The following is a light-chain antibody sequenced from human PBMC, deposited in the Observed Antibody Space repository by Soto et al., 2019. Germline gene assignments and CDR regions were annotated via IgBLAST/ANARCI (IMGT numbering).Light chain of an antibody. CDR2: KAS. Sequence: DIQMTQPPSTLSGSVEDRVTITCRASQTISSWLAWYEQKPGKDPKLLIHKASPLKSGVQSRFSGTGSATEFTVTISSRQPDDFATYYFQDNKSYSGAFGQGTKVELK. J-gene: IGKJ1*01. CDR3: QDNKSYSGA. CDR1: QTISSW. V-gene: IGKV1-5*03.